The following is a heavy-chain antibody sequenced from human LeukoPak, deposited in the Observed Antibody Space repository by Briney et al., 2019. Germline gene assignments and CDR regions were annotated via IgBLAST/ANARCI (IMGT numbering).Heavy chain of an antibody. CDR2: INPNSGGT. CDR1: GYTFTGYY. CDR3: ARVGFLEWLFIGDY. D-gene: IGHD3-3*01. J-gene: IGHJ4*02. Sequence: ASVPVSCRASGYTFTGYYMHWVRPAPGQGRAWMGWINPNSGGTNYAQKFQGRVTMTRDTSISTAYMELSRLRSDDTAVYYCARVGFLEWLFIGDYWGQGTLVTVSS. V-gene: IGHV1-2*02.